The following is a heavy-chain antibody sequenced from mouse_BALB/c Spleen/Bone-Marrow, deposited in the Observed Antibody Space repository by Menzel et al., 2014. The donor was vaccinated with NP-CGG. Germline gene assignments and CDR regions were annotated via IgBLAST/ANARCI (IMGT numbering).Heavy chain of an antibody. Sequence: QVQLKQSGAELAKPGASVKMSCKASGYTLTSYWMHWVKQRPGQGLEWIGYINPSSGYTEFNQRFKDKATLTADRSSSTAYMQPSSLTSEDSAVYYCARGYYVMDYWGQGTSVTVSS. J-gene: IGHJ4*01. V-gene: IGHV1-7*01. CDR1: GYTLTSYW. CDR2: INPSSGYT. CDR3: ARGYYVMDY.